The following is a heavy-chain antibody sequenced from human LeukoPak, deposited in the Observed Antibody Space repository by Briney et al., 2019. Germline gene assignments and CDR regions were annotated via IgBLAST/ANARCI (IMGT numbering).Heavy chain of an antibody. Sequence: SETLSLTCTVSGGSISSYYWSWIRQPPGKGLEWIGYIYYSGSTNYNPSLKSRVTISVDTSKNQFSLKLSSVTAADTAVYYCARAVLIAARPDFYDYWGQGTLATVSS. CDR3: ARAVLIAARPDFYDY. J-gene: IGHJ4*02. D-gene: IGHD6-6*01. V-gene: IGHV4-59*01. CDR2: IYYSGST. CDR1: GGSISSYY.